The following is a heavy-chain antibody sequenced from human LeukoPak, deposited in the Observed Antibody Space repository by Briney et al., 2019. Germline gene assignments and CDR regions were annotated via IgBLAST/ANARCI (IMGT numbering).Heavy chain of an antibody. D-gene: IGHD3-22*01. V-gene: IGHV3-74*01. CDR2: INSEGSST. J-gene: IGHJ3*02. CDR3: ARAYYYDSSGDPLDAFDI. Sequence: GGPLRLSCAASGFTLSSYWVHGLPHPPGKGRVGVARINSEGSSTSYADSVKGRFTVSRDNAKNTLYLQMNSLSAEDTAVYYCARAYYYDSSGDPLDAFDIWGQGTMVTVSS. CDR1: GFTLSSYW.